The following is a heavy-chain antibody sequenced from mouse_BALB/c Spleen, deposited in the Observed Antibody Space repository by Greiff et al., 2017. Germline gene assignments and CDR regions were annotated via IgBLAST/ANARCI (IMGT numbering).Heavy chain of an antibody. CDR3: ARDGYLDY. CDR1: GFTFSDYY. V-gene: IGHV5-4*02. J-gene: IGHJ2*01. CDR2: ISDGGSYT. Sequence: EVKLQESGGGLVKPGGSLKLSCAASGFTFSDYYMYWVRQTPEKRLEWVATISDGGSYTYYPDSVKGRFTISRDNAKNNLYLQMSSLKSEDTAMYYCARDGYLDYWGQGTTLTVSS.